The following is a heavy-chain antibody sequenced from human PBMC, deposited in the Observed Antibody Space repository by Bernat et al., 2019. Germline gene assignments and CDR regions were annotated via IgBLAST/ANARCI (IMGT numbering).Heavy chain of an antibody. CDR1: GGTFSSYA. D-gene: IGHD2-2*01. CDR3: ARAGGYCSSTSCYEEWFDP. V-gene: IGHV1-69*01. J-gene: IGHJ5*02. Sequence: QVQLVQSGAEVKKPGSSVKVSCKASGGTFSSYAISWVRQAPGQGLEWMGGIIPIFGTANYAQKFQGRVTITADESTSTASMELSSLRSEDTAVYYCARAGGYCSSTSCYEEWFDPWGQGTLVTVSS. CDR2: IIPIFGTA.